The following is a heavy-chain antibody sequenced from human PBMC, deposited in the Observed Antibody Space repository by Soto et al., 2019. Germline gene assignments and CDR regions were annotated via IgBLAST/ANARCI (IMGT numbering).Heavy chain of an antibody. Sequence: GESLKISCKGSGYSFTSYWISWVRQMPGKGLEWMGRIDPSDSSTNYSPSFQGHVTISADKSISTAYLQWSSLKASDTAMYYCARPTVVTPLYYYGMDVCGQGPTVTVSS. J-gene: IGHJ6*02. CDR2: IDPSDSST. V-gene: IGHV5-10-1*01. CDR1: GYSFTSYW. D-gene: IGHD4-17*01. CDR3: ARPTVVTPLYYYGMDV.